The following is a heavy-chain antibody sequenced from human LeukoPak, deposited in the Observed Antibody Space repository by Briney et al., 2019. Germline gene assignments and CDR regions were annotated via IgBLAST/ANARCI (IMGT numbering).Heavy chain of an antibody. J-gene: IGHJ4*02. CDR1: GFTFSSYA. V-gene: IGHV3-23*01. CDR3: AKDVIVADYYFDY. D-gene: IGHD2-21*01. Sequence: GSLRLSLAASGFTFSSYAISWVRQAPGEGLEWGFGISGSGGSTYYADSVKGRFTISRDNSKNTLYLQMNSLRAEDTAVYYCAKDVIVADYYFDYWGQGTLVTVSS. CDR2: ISGSGGST.